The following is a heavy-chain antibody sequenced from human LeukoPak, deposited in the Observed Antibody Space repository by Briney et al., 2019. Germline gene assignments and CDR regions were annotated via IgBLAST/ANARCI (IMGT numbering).Heavy chain of an antibody. CDR3: ARGGGTVVTPLAY. CDR2: ISYDGSNK. CDR1: GFTFSSYA. D-gene: IGHD4-23*01. V-gene: IGHV3-30-3*01. J-gene: IGHJ4*02. Sequence: GRSLRLSCAASGFTFSSYAMHWARQAPGKGLEWVAVISYDGSNKYYADSVKGRFTISRDNSKNTLYLQMNSLRAEDTAVYYCARGGGTVVTPLAYWGQGTLVTVSS.